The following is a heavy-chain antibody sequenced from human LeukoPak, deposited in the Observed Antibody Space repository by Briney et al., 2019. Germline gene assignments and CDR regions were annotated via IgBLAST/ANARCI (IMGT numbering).Heavy chain of an antibody. CDR3: VKDAVVVPTGWFDP. CDR1: GFNFNNFP. Sequence: GGSLRLSCATSGFNFNNFPMTWVRQAPGKGLEWVSAIRPSDGSTFYADSVKGRFTISRDSSKSTLYLQMNSLRAEDTAVYYCVKDAVVVPTGWFDPLGQGTLVTVSS. CDR2: IRPSDGST. J-gene: IGHJ5*02. D-gene: IGHD2-2*01. V-gene: IGHV3-23*01.